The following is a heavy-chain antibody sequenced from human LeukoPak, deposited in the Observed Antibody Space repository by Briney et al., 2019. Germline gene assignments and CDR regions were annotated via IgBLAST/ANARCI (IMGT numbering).Heavy chain of an antibody. CDR2: IYYSGST. J-gene: IGHJ5*02. CDR3: ARLVMRDTHRPFDP. CDR1: GGSISSYY. Sequence: SETLSLTCTVSGGSISSYYWSWIRQPPGKGLEWIGYIYYSGSTNYNPSLKSRVTISVDTSKNQFSLKLSSVTAADTAVYYCARLVMRDTHRPFDPWGQGTLVTVSS. V-gene: IGHV4-59*01.